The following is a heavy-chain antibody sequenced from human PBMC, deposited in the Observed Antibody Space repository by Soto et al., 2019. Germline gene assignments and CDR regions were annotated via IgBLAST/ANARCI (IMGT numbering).Heavy chain of an antibody. CDR1: RVTLHRYT. V-gene: IGHV1-69*02. J-gene: IGHJ4*02. D-gene: IGHD6-13*01. Sequence: VKPSCKGPRVTLHRYTMTWARQATGQGLEWMGRIIPMFGIASYAQNFQGRVTITADKSTTTVYMELSSLRSEDTAVYYCARDRDNSNWPNFDFWGQGTLVTVSS. CDR2: IIPMFGIA. CDR3: ARDRDNSNWPNFDF.